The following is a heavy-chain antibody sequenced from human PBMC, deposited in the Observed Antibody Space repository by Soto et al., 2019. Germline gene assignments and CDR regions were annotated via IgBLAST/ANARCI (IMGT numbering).Heavy chain of an antibody. J-gene: IGHJ5*02. V-gene: IGHV3-23*01. Sequence: XGSLGLSFAASGFTFSSYAMSWVRQAPGKGLEWVSAISGSGGSTYYADSVKGRFTISRDNSKNTLYLQMNSLRAEDTAVYYCAKDGSMIAVAGTGLDPWGQGTLVTVSS. CDR1: GFTFSSYA. CDR3: AKDGSMIAVAGTGLDP. CDR2: ISGSGGST. D-gene: IGHD6-19*01.